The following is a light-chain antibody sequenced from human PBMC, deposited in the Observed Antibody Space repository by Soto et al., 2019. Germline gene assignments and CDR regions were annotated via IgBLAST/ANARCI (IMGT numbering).Light chain of an antibody. CDR1: QGINKF. CDR3: QQLTNFRFT. CDR2: GAS. J-gene: IGKJ2*01. V-gene: IGKV1-9*01. Sequence: IQLTQSPSSLSASVGDRVTITCRASQGINKFLAWYQQRPGKAPQLLVYGASTLQSGVPSRFSGSGSGTHFTLTISRLQPEDFATYYCQQLTNFRFTFGQGTKLDIK.